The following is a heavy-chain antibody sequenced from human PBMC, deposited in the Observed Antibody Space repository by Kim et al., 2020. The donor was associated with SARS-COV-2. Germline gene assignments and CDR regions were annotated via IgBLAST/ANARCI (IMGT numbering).Heavy chain of an antibody. V-gene: IGHV3-30*04. CDR3: ARPRTYDILTGIDY. D-gene: IGHD3-9*01. J-gene: IGHJ4*02. CDR1: GFTFSSYA. Sequence: GGSLRLSCAASGFTFSSYAMHWVRQAPGKGLEWVAVISYDGSNKYYADSVKGRFTISRDNSKNTLYLQMNSLRAEDTAVYYCARPRTYDILTGIDYWGQGALLTV. CDR2: ISYDGSNK.